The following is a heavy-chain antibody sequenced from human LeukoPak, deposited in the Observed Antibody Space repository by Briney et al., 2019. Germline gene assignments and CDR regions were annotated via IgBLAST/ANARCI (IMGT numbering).Heavy chain of an antibody. CDR1: GFTFSSYS. D-gene: IGHD4-23*01. V-gene: IGHV3-21*01. J-gene: IGHJ4*02. Sequence: PGGSLRLSCAASGFTFSSYSMNWVRQAPGKGLEWVSSIGSSSSYIYYADSVKGRFTISRDNAKNSLYLQMNSLRAEDTAVYYCARDPPFKLRWRNGIDYWGQGTLVTVSS. CDR3: ARDPPFKLRWRNGIDY. CDR2: IGSSSSYI.